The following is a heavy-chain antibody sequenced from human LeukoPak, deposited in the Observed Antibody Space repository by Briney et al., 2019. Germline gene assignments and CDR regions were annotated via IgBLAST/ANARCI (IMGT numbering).Heavy chain of an antibody. D-gene: IGHD2-15*01. CDR3: ARDLGGGYYYYYGMDV. CDR2: INTNTGNP. V-gene: IGHV7-4-1*02. CDR1: GYTFTSYA. Sequence: ASVKVSCKASGYTFTSYAMNWVRQAPGQGLEWMGWINTNTGNPTYAQGFTGRFVFSLDTSVSTAYLQISSLKAEDTAVCYCARDLGGGYYYYYGMDVWGQGTTVTVSS. J-gene: IGHJ6*02.